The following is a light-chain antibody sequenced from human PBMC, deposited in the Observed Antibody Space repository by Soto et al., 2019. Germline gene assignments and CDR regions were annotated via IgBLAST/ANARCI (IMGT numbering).Light chain of an antibody. CDR1: LGVSRK. Sequence: EIVMTQSPATLSVAPGERVTFSCRASLGVSRKLAWYQHKPGQAPRLLNSGASTGATGIPARFSGSGSGTEFTLTISSLQSEDFAVYYCQQYESSPITFGQGTRLEIK. V-gene: IGKV3-15*01. CDR3: QQYESSPIT. J-gene: IGKJ5*01. CDR2: GAS.